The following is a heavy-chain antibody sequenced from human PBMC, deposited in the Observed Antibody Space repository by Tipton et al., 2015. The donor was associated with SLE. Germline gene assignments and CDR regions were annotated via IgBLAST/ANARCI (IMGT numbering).Heavy chain of an antibody. CDR2: IDPSDSYT. CDR3: ARHGRGGYSEGYDDFDI. D-gene: IGHD1-26*01. Sequence: QSGAEVKKPGESLRISCKGSGYSFTSYWISWVRQMPGKGLEWMGRIDPSDSYTNYSPSFQCHVTISVDKSISTAYLQWSSLKASDTAMYYCARHGRGGYSEGYDDFDIWGQGTMVTVSS. J-gene: IGHJ3*02. V-gene: IGHV5-10-1*01. CDR1: GYSFTSYW.